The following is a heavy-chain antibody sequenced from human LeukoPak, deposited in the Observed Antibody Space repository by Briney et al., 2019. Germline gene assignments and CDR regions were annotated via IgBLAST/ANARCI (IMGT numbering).Heavy chain of an antibody. CDR3: ARDALDSSGWRRLNWFDP. CDR2: IYYSGST. Sequence: SETLSLTCTVSGGSISSSSYYWGWIRQPPGKGLEWIGSIYYSGSTYYNPSLKSRVTISVDTSKNQFSLKLSSVTAADTAVYYCARDALDSSGWRRLNWFDPWGQGTLVTVSS. CDR1: GGSISSSSYY. D-gene: IGHD6-19*01. V-gene: IGHV4-39*07. J-gene: IGHJ5*02.